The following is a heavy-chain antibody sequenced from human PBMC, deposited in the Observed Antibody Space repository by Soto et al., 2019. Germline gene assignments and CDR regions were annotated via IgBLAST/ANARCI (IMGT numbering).Heavy chain of an antibody. V-gene: IGHV3-48*01. D-gene: IGHD2-2*01. Sequence: PGGSLRLSCAASGFTFSSYSMNWVRQAPGKGLEWVSYISSSSSTIYYADSVKGRFTISRDNAKNSLYLQMNSLRAEDTAVYYCAREWRCSSTSCYYDYYYYMDVWGKGTTVTVSS. CDR2: ISSSSSTI. J-gene: IGHJ6*03. CDR1: GFTFSSYS. CDR3: AREWRCSSTSCYYDYYYYMDV.